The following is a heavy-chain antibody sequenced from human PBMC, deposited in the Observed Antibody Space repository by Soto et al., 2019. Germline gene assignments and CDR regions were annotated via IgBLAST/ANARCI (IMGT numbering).Heavy chain of an antibody. CDR2: IIPLLDLA. CDR3: AKLGAPDGAGPN. J-gene: IGHJ4*02. D-gene: IGHD3-10*01. CDR1: GGAFSSFT. V-gene: IGHV1-69*02. Sequence: QVQLVQSGAEVKEPGSSVKVSCKASGGAFSSFTISWVRQAPGQGLEWMGRIIPLLDLANYSQRYQGRITITADTPTTPAYMELSSLKSEDTAVDFCAKLGAPDGAGPNWAQGPLVIVSS.